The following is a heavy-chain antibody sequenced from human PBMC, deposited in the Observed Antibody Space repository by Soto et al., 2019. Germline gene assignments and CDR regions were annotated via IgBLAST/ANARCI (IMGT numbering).Heavy chain of an antibody. CDR1: GGTFSSYT. CDR2: IIPILGIA. CDR3: ARSTSGCSGGSCYGDPIVATIYFGY. D-gene: IGHD2-15*01. Sequence: SVKVSCKASGGTFSSYTISWVRQAPGQGLEWMGRIIPILGIANYAQKFQGRVTITADKSTSTAYMELSSLRSEDTAVYYCARSTSGCSGGSCYGDPIVATIYFGYWGQGTLVTVSS. J-gene: IGHJ4*02. V-gene: IGHV1-69*02.